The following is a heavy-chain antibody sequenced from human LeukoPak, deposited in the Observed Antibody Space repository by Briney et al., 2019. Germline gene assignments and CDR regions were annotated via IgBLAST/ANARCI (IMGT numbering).Heavy chain of an antibody. Sequence: AASVKVSCKASGGTFSSYAISWVRQAPGQGLEWMGWINPNRGGTNYAQKFQGRVTMTRDTSISTAYMELSRLRSDDTAVYYCARGPAEYYFDYWGQGTLVTVSS. J-gene: IGHJ4*02. D-gene: IGHD2-2*01. CDR1: GGTFSSYA. V-gene: IGHV1-2*02. CDR3: ARGPAEYYFDY. CDR2: INPNRGGT.